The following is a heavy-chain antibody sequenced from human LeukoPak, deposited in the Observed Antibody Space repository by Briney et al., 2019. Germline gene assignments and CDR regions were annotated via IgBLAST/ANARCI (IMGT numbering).Heavy chain of an antibody. CDR3: AREPVLPARIVVVVAATRGGFDY. D-gene: IGHD2-15*01. CDR1: GYTFTSYG. Sequence: GASVKVSRKASGYTFTSYGISWVRQAPGQGLEWMGWISAYNGNTNYAQKLQGRVTMTTDTSTSTAYMELSSLRSEDTAVYYCAREPVLPARIVVVVAATRGGFDYWGQGTLVTVSS. V-gene: IGHV1-18*01. J-gene: IGHJ4*02. CDR2: ISAYNGNT.